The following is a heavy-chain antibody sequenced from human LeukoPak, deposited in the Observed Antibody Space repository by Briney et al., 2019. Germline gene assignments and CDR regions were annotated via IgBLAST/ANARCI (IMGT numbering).Heavy chain of an antibody. CDR1: GYTFTSYY. CDR3: ARLDSLSAPYYYYGMDA. V-gene: IGHV1-46*01. J-gene: IGHJ6*02. D-gene: IGHD2/OR15-2a*01. Sequence: ASVKVSCKASGYTFTSYYMHWVRQAPGQGFEWMGIINPSGGSTSYAQKFQGRVTMTRDTSTSTVYMELSSLRSEDTAVHYCARLDSLSAPYYYYGMDAWGQGTTVTVSS. CDR2: INPSGGST.